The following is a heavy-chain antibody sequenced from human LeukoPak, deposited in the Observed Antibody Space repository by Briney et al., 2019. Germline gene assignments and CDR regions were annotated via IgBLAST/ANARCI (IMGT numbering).Heavy chain of an antibody. J-gene: IGHJ4*02. CDR1: GYTFTSYY. CDR3: ARVVGITGTTDY. V-gene: IGHV1-46*01. Sequence: VASVNVSFKASGYTFTSYYMHWVRQAPGQGLEWMGIINPSGGSTSYAQKFQGRVTMTRDTSTSTVYMELSSLRSEDTAVYYCARVVGITGTTDYWGQGTLVTVSS. D-gene: IGHD1-7*01. CDR2: INPSGGST.